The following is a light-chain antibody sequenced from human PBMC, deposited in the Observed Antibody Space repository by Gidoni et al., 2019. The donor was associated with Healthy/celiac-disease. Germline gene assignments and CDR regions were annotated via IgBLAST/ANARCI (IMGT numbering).Light chain of an antibody. V-gene: IGKV3-15*01. Sequence: IVMTQSPATLSVSPGERATLSCRASQSISRNLAWYQQKPGQAPRLLIDGASTRATGIPARFSGSGSGTEFTLTISSLQSEDFAVYYCQQYNNWPPWAFGQGTKVEIK. J-gene: IGKJ1*01. CDR2: GAS. CDR1: QSISRN. CDR3: QQYNNWPPWA.